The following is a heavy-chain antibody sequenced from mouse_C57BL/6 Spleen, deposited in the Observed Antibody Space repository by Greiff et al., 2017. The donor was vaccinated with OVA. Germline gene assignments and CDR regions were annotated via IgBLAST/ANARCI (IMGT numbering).Heavy chain of an antibody. CDR2: IYPGDGDT. CDR1: GYAFSSYW. Sequence: QVQLKESGAELVKPGASVKISCKASGYAFSSYWMNWVKQRPGKGLEWIGQIYPGDGDTNYNGKFKGKATLTADKSSSTAYMQLSSLTSEDSAVYFCARWGNYDAMDYWGQGTSVTVSS. J-gene: IGHJ4*01. D-gene: IGHD2-1*01. CDR3: ARWGNYDAMDY. V-gene: IGHV1-80*01.